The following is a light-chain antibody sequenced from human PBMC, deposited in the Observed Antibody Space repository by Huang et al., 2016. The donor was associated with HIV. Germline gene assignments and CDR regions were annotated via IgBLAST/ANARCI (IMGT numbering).Light chain of an antibody. CDR2: AAS. J-gene: IGKJ3*01. V-gene: IGKV3-15*01. CDR1: QIVSSN. CDR3: QQYNDFRST. Sequence: ETVMTQSPVTLSVSPGDRASLSCRSSQIVSSNLAWYQQKPGQAPRLLIYAASTRDSGVPARFSGSGAGTEFTLTISTLQSEDSAVYYCQQYNDFRSTFGPGTRVEIK.